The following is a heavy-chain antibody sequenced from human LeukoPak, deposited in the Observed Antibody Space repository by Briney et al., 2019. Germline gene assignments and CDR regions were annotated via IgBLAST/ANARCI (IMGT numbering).Heavy chain of an antibody. CDR1: GFTFSNFL. V-gene: IGHV3-23*01. CDR3: AKKGATTGDFDY. Sequence: GGSLRLSCAASGFTFSNFLMTWVRQAPGKGPEWVSAISGSCGDTYYADSVKGRFTISRDNSKNTLYLQMNSLRAEDTAVYYCAKKGATTGDFDYRGQGTLVTVSS. J-gene: IGHJ4*02. CDR2: ISGSCGDT. D-gene: IGHD1-26*01.